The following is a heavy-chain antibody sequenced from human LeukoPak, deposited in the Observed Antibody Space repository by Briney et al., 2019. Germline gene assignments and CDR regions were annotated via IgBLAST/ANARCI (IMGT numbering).Heavy chain of an antibody. CDR3: AKDARGITIFGVVTDFDY. D-gene: IGHD3-3*01. V-gene: IGHV3-23*01. J-gene: IGHJ4*02. CDR1: GITFSSYA. Sequence: PGGSPRLSCAASGITFSSYAMSWVRQAPGKGLEWVSAISGSGGSTYYADSVKGRFTISRDNSKNTLYLQMNSLRAEDTAVYYCAKDARGITIFGVVTDFDYWGQGTLVTVSS. CDR2: ISGSGGST.